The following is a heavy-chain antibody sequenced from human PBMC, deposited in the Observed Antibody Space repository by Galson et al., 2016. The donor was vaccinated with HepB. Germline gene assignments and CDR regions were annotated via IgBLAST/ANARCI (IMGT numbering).Heavy chain of an antibody. CDR2: IYYTGSA. Sequence: SETLSLTCTVSGGSITTSPYYWGWLRQSPAKGLEWIGSIYYTGSAYYSPSLKSRVTISVDTSKNRFSLKLTSVAAADTAVYYCVRCQGPLDYNFRTGYHPYYFDYWGQGTPVTVSS. V-gene: IGHV4-39*01. J-gene: IGHJ4*02. CDR3: VRCQGPLDYNFRTGYHPYYFDY. CDR1: GGSITTSPYY. D-gene: IGHD3/OR15-3a*01.